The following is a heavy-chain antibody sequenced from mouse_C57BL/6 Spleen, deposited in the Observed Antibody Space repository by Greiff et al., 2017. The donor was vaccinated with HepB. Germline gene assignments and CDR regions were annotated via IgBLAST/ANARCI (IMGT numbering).Heavy chain of an antibody. D-gene: IGHD2-4*01. CDR2: ISSGGSYT. CDR1: GFTFSSYG. V-gene: IGHV5-6*01. Sequence: EVQLVESGGDLVKPGGSLKLSCAASGFTFSSYGMSWVRQTPDKRLEWVATISSGGSYTYYPDSVKGRFTISRDNAKNTLYLQMSSLKSEDTAMYYCARHTMITTGGGFDYWGQGTTLTVSS. J-gene: IGHJ2*01. CDR3: ARHTMITTGGGFDY.